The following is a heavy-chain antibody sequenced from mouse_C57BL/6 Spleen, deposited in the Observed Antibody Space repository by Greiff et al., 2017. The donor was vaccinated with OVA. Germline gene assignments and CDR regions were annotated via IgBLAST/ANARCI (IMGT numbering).Heavy chain of an antibody. J-gene: IGHJ1*03. CDR2: IWSGGST. CDR1: GFSLTSYG. Sequence: VQLQQSGPGLVQPSQSLSITCTVSGFSLTSYGVHWVRQSPGKGLEWLGVIWSGGSTDYNAAFISRLSISKDNSKSQVFFKMNSLQADDTAIYYCARVYGTWYFDVWGTGTTVTVSS. D-gene: IGHD1-1*01. V-gene: IGHV2-2*01. CDR3: ARVYGTWYFDV.